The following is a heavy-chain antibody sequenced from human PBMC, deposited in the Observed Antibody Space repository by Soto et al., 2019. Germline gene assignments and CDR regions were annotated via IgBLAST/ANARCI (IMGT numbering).Heavy chain of an antibody. CDR2: ISGSGDST. CDR1: GFTFRSYA. J-gene: IGHJ4*02. D-gene: IGHD2-8*02. V-gene: IGHV3-23*01. Sequence: EVQLLESGGGLAQPGGSLRLSCAASGFTFRSYAMNWVRQAPGKGPEWVSGISGSGDSTYHANSVKGRVTISMDQSKSTLYLQVACLRAEDPSVYYCTKGSGASHSPLDYWGQGALVTVSS. CDR3: TKGSGASHSPLDY.